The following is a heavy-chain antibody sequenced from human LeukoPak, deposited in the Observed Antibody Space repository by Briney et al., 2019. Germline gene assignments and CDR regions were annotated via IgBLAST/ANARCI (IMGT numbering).Heavy chain of an antibody. CDR1: GYTFTSYY. Sequence: SVKVSCKASGYTFTSYYMHWVRQAPGQGLEWMGRIIPVLDSAKYAPKIQDRVTITADKSTSTAYMELNSLRSEDTAVYFCARDSGRPPTSFDYWGQGTLVTVSS. CDR2: IIPVLDSA. J-gene: IGHJ4*02. CDR3: ARDSGRPPTSFDY. V-gene: IGHV1-69*08. D-gene: IGHD1-1*01.